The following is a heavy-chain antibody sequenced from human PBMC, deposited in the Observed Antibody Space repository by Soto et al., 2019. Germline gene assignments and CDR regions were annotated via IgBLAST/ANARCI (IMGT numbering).Heavy chain of an antibody. V-gene: IGHV5-51*01. CDR2: IYPGDSDT. CDR3: ASFNYDILTGYTDWFDP. J-gene: IGHJ5*02. Sequence: PGESLKISCKGSGYSFTSYWIGWVRQMPGKGLEWMGIIYPGDSDTRYSPSFQGQVTISADKSISTAYLQWSSLKASDTAMYYCASFNYDILTGYTDWFDPWGQGTLVTAPQ. D-gene: IGHD3-9*01. CDR1: GYSFTSYW.